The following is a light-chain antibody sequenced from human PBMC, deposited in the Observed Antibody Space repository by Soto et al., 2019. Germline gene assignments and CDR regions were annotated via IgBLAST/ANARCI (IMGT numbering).Light chain of an antibody. CDR1: QTISNF. J-gene: IGKJ1*01. Sequence: DIQMTQSPSSLSASVGDRVTITCRASQTISNFLNWYQQKPGKAPNLLICAASTLESGVPSRFSGSGSGTEFTLTISSLQPEDFATYYCQQSFSTPPTFGQGT. CDR3: QQSFSTPPT. V-gene: IGKV1-39*01. CDR2: AAS.